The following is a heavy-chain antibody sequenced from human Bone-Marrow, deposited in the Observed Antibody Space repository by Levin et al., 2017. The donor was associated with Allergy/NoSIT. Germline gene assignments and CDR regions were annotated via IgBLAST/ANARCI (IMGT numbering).Heavy chain of an antibody. J-gene: IGHJ3*01. CDR2: ITSDGSNT. Sequence: QTGGSLRLSCVASGFTFSYSGMHWVRQAPGKGLEWVALITSDGSNTYYGHSVRGRFTISRDNSKNILYLQMNNLEAGDTAIYYCANPGVAVADTWGQGTMVTVSS. V-gene: IGHV3-30*18. CDR3: ANPGVAVADT. D-gene: IGHD6-19*01. CDR1: GFTFSYSG.